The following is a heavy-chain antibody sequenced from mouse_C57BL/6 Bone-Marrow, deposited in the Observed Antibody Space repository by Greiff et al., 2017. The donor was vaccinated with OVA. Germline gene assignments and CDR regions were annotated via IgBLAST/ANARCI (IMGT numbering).Heavy chain of an antibody. Sequence: VQLQQSGAELVKPGASVKLSCTASGFNIKDYYMHWVKQRTEQGLEWIGRIDPEDGETKYAPKFPGKATITADTSSNTAYLQLSSLTSDDTAVYYCAHYDGDGYYAMDYWGQGTSVTVAS. CDR1: GFNIKDYY. CDR2: IDPEDGET. CDR3: AHYDGDGYYAMDY. J-gene: IGHJ4*01. V-gene: IGHV14-2*01. D-gene: IGHD1-2*01.